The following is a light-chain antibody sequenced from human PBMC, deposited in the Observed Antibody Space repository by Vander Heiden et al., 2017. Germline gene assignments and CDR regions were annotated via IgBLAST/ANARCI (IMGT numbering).Light chain of an antibody. Sequence: DVQMTQSPSSVSAAGGDSVTITCRASTSISNYLNWYQQRLVKAPKLLIYAASSLQSGVPFRFSPRGSGTDSTLTISRLQPADFASYSCQQCYSIITFGQATPLELK. J-gene: IGKJ5*01. CDR3: QQCYSIIT. CDR1: TSISNY. V-gene: IGKV1-39*01. CDR2: AAS.